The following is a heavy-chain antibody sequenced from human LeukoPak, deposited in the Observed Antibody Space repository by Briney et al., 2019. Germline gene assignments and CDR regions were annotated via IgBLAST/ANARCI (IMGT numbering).Heavy chain of an antibody. V-gene: IGHV3-21*01. CDR2: ISSSSSYI. D-gene: IGHD3-16*01. J-gene: IGHJ4*02. Sequence: GGSLRLSCAASGFIFNSHSMNWVRQAPGKGLEWVSSISSSSSYIYYADSVKGRFTISRDNAKNSLYLQMNSLRAEDTAVFYCATSQGGIWGQGTLVTVSS. CDR1: GFIFNSHS. CDR3: ATSQGGI.